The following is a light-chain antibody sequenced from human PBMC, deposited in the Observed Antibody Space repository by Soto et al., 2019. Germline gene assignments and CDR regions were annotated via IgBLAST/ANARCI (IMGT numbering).Light chain of an antibody. J-gene: IGKJ1*01. CDR1: QSIGNY. CDR2: AAS. CDR3: QKYNSARPEWS. V-gene: IGKV1-27*01. Sequence: DIQMTQSPSSLSASVGERVTITCRASQSIGNYLAWYQQKPGKVPNLLIHAASTLQSGVPSRFSGSGSGTAFSLTISSLQHEDDATFFCQKYNSARPEWSFGHGTKVEI.